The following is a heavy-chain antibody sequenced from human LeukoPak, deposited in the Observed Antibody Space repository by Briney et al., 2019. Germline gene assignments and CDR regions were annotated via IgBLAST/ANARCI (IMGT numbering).Heavy chain of an antibody. CDR3: ARVGTGVLRYFDWLPIDY. CDR2: ISYDGSNK. J-gene: IGHJ4*02. D-gene: IGHD3-9*01. CDR1: GFTFSSYA. Sequence: GGSLRLSCAASGFTFSSYAMHWVRQAPGKGLEWVAVISYDGSNKYYADSVKGRFTISRDNSKNTLYLQMNSLRAEDTAVYYCARVGTGVLRYFDWLPIDYWGQGTLVTVSS. V-gene: IGHV3-30*04.